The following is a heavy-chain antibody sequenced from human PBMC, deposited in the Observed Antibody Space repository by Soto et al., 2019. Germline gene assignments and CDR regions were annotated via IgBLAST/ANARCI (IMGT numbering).Heavy chain of an antibody. D-gene: IGHD3-10*02. V-gene: IGHV4-34*01. CDR1: GGSFSGYY. CDR2: ITHSGSA. Sequence: QVQLQQWGAGLLKPSETLSLTCAVYGGSFSGYYWTWIRQPPGKGLGWIGEITHSGSANYNPSLKSRVTISVDTSKNQFSLNLNSVTAADTAVYYCARSSVRGWSYWGQGTLVTVSS. J-gene: IGHJ4*02. CDR3: ARSSVRGWSY.